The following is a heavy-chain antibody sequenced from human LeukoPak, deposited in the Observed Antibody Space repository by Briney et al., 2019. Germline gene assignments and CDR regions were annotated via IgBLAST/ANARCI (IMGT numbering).Heavy chain of an antibody. CDR2: ISNDGSRK. Sequence: GGSLRLSCAPSGFTFIRHAMHWVRKAQAKGLEWVAIISNDGSRKYYAHSVEGRFTISRDNSKNTLYLQMDSLRAEDTAVYYCARDRAWNYFDYWGQGTLVTVSS. V-gene: IGHV3-30*03. J-gene: IGHJ4*02. D-gene: IGHD3-3*01. CDR1: GFTFIRHA. CDR3: ARDRAWNYFDY.